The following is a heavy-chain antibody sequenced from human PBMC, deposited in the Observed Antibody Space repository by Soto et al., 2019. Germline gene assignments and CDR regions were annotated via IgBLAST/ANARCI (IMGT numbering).Heavy chain of an antibody. CDR1: GFTFSSYA. D-gene: IGHD1-26*01. CDR2: ISGSGGST. J-gene: IGHJ6*02. V-gene: IGHV3-23*01. CDR3: ARDRASGSYYYYYGMDV. Sequence: GGSLRLSCAASGFTFSSYAMSWVRQARGKGLEWVSAISGSGGSTYYADSVKGRFTISRDNSKNTLYLQMNSLRAEDTAVYYCARDRASGSYYYYYGMDVWGQGTTVTVSS.